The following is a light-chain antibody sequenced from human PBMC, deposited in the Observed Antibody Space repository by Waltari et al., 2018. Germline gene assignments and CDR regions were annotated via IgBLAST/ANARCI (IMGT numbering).Light chain of an antibody. J-gene: IGLJ1*01. CDR3: QRWATGSYV. CDR1: SGHSHYA. V-gene: IGLV4-69*02. Sequence: QLVLTQSPSASASLGASVKLTCTLSSGHSHYAVAWHQQQPNKAPRYLIKVKSDASISKGDGARVRFASSTTGAEHHVTISSLQSEDVADYYCQRWATGSYVFRPGTKVTV. CDR2: VKSDASI.